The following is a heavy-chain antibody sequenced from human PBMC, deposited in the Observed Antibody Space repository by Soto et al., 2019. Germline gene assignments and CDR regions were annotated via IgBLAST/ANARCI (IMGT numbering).Heavy chain of an antibody. CDR3: ARSRAGQLQHYYYGMDV. J-gene: IGHJ6*02. V-gene: IGHV1-69*06. CDR2: IIPIFGTA. CDR1: GGTFSSYA. Sequence: ASVKVSCKASGGTFSSYAISWVRQAPGQGLEWMGGIIPIFGTANYAQKFQGRVTITADKSTSTAYMELSSLRSEDTAVYYCARSRAGQLQHYYYGMDVWGQGTTVTVSS. D-gene: IGHD2-2*01.